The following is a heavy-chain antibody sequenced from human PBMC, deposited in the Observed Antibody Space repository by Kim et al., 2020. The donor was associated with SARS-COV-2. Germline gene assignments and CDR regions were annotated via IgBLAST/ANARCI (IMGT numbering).Heavy chain of an antibody. J-gene: IGHJ6*02. CDR3: ARGRSSSAFSGLDV. D-gene: IGHD6-13*01. Sequence: YNSSLKSRASISADTSKNQFSLKLTSVTAADTAIYYCARGRSSSAFSGLDVWGQGTTVIVSS. V-gene: IGHV4-31*02.